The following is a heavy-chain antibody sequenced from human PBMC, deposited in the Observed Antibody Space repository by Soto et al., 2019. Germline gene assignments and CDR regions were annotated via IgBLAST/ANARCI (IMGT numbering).Heavy chain of an antibody. CDR1: AFTFNTYA. J-gene: IGHJ4*02. CDR3: AKSGGASPYYIDY. Sequence: GGSLRLSCAASAFTFNTYAMGWVRQAPGKGLEWVSAISVSGGGTYYADSVKGRFTISRDTSKNTLYLQMNSLRADDTAVYYSAKSGGASPYYIDYWGRGTLVTVSS. D-gene: IGHD1-26*01. V-gene: IGHV3-23*01. CDR2: ISVSGGGT.